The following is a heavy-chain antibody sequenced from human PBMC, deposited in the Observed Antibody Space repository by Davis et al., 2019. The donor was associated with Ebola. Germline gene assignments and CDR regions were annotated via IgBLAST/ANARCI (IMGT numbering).Heavy chain of an antibody. Sequence: ASVKVSCKASGYTFKNYAISWVRQAPGQGLEWMGWISAYNGNTNYAQKVQGRVTMTTDTSTGTAYMELRSLRSDDTAVYFCARTSIVGTTTTASDIWGQGIKVTVSS. V-gene: IGHV1-18*01. D-gene: IGHD1-26*01. CDR1: GYTFKNYA. J-gene: IGHJ3*02. CDR3: ARTSIVGTTTTASDI. CDR2: ISAYNGNT.